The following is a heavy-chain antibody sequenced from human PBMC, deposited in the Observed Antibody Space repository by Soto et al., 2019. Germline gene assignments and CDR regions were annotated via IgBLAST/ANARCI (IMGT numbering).Heavy chain of an antibody. Sequence: EVQLVESGGGLVKPGGSLRLSCAASGFTFSSYSMNWVRQAPGKGLEWVSSISSSSSYIYYSDSVEGRFTISRDNAKNSLYLQMNSLRAEDTAVYYCARDRVVVVVAALFNYWGQGTLVTVSS. CDR1: GFTFSSYS. CDR3: ARDRVVVVVAALFNY. V-gene: IGHV3-21*01. J-gene: IGHJ4*02. D-gene: IGHD2-15*01. CDR2: ISSSSSYI.